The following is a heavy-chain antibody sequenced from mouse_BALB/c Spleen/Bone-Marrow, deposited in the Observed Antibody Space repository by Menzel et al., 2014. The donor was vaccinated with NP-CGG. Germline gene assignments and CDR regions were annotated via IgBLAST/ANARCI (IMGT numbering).Heavy chain of an antibody. V-gene: IGHV1-7*01. J-gene: IGHJ4*01. CDR2: ISPTTGYT. CDR3: ARYGNFLAMDY. CDR1: GYTFSSYW. D-gene: IGHD1-1*01. Sequence: VQVVESGAELAKPGASVKMSCKASGYTFSSYWMHWVKQRPGQGLEWIGYISPTTGYTEYSQKFKDKATLTADKSSSTAYMQLSGLTSEDSAVYYCARYGNFLAMDYWGQGTSVTVSS.